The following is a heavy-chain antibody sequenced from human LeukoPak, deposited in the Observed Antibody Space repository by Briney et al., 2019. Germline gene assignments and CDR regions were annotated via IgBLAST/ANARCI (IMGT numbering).Heavy chain of an antibody. CDR1: GFTFSSHA. V-gene: IGHV3-23*01. Sequence: GGSLRLSCAASGFTFSSHAMTWVRQAPGKGLEWVSVISGSGGSTYYADSVKGRFTISRDNSKNTLYLQMNSLRAEDTAVYYCAKDQARIIDKAALDYWGQGTLVTVSS. D-gene: IGHD2-15*01. CDR2: ISGSGGST. CDR3: AKDQARIIDKAALDY. J-gene: IGHJ4*02.